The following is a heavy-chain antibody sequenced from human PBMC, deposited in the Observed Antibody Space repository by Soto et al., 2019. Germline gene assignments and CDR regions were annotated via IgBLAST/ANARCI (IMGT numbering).Heavy chain of an antibody. CDR1: GGSISSSSYY. J-gene: IGHJ4*02. CDR3: ARKRRGGAAAGTLDY. CDR2: IYYSGST. D-gene: IGHD6-13*01. Sequence: QLQLQESGPGLVKPSETLSLTCTVSGGSISSSSYYWGWIRQPPGKGLEWIGSIYYSGSTYYNPSLKSRVTISVDTSKNQFSLKLSSVTAADTAVYYCARKRRGGAAAGTLDYWGQGTLVTVSS. V-gene: IGHV4-39*01.